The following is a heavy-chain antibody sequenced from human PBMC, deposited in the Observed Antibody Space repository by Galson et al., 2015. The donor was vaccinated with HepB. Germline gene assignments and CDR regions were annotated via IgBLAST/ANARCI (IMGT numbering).Heavy chain of an antibody. Sequence: LRLSCAASGFTFDDYTMHWVRQVPGKSLEWVSLIGWDGVTTYYANPVKGRFTISREKSKHPLFLQMKSLRTQDTGLYYCVKDLTYYYGSGISRAYGLDVWGQGTTVTVAS. CDR1: GFTFDDYT. CDR2: IGWDGVTT. CDR3: VKDLTYYYGSGISRAYGLDV. V-gene: IGHV3-43*01. D-gene: IGHD3-10*01. J-gene: IGHJ6*02.